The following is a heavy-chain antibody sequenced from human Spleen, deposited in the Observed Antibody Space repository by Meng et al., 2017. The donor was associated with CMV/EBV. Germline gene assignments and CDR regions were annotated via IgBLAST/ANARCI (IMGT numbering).Heavy chain of an antibody. J-gene: IGHJ6*02. CDR3: AKEGQSSGRVYYGMDV. V-gene: IGHV3-23*01. Sequence: GESLKISCAASGFTFITYAMHWVRQAPGKGLEWVSAISGSGGSTYYADSVKGRFTISRDNSKNTLYLQMNSLRAEDTAVYYCAKEGQSSGRVYYGMDVWGQGTTVTVSS. CDR1: GFTFITYA. D-gene: IGHD1-26*01. CDR2: ISGSGGST.